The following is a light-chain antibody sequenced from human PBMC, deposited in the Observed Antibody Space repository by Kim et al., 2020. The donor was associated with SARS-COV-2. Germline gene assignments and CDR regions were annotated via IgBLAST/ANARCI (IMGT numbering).Light chain of an antibody. CDR2: RNN. J-gene: IGLJ3*02. CDR3: SAWDRSLRAWV. CDR1: SNNVGDQG. V-gene: IGLV10-54*04. Sequence: QTATVTCIGDSNNVGDQGATWLQQHQGHPPKLLSYRNNNRPSGISERFSASRSGNTASLTITGLQPDDETDYYCSAWDRSLRAWVFGGGTKLTVL.